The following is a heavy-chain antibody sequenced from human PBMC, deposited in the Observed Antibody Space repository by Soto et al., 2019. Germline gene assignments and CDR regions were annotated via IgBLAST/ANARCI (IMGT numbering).Heavy chain of an antibody. J-gene: IGHJ3*02. CDR2: ISANNGNT. CDR1: GFIFNNYA. Sequence: ASVKVSCKAFGFIFNNYAISWVRQAPGQVLEWMGWISANNGNTNYAQKLQGRVTMTTDTSTSTAYMELRSLRSDDTAVYYCARDRIPYYYDSSGYRHDAFDIWGQGTMVTVSS. V-gene: IGHV1-18*04. CDR3: ARDRIPYYYDSSGYRHDAFDI. D-gene: IGHD3-22*01.